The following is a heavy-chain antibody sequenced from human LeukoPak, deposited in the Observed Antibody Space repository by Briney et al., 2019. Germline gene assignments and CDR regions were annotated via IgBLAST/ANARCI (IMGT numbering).Heavy chain of an antibody. CDR2: IYTSGST. V-gene: IGHV4-4*09. D-gene: IGHD3-22*01. J-gene: IGHJ6*03. CDR3: ARHGSLGRGYQSYYYYYYMDV. Sequence: SETLSLTCTVSGGSISSYYWSWIRQPPGKGLEWIGYIYTSGSTNYNPSLKSRVTISVDTSKNQFSLKLSSVTAADTAVYYCARHGSLGRGYQSYYYYYYMDVWGKGTTVTVSS. CDR1: GGSISSYY.